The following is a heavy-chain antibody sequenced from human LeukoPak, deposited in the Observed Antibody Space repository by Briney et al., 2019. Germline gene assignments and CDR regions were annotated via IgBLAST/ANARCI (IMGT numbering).Heavy chain of an antibody. Sequence: GRSLRLSCAASGFTFSSYAMHWVRQAPGKGLEWVAVISYDGSNKYYADSVKGRFTISRDNSKNTLYLQMNSLRAEDTAVYYCARGGLRLGYCSSTSWHRGDIDYWGQGTLVTVSS. CDR3: ARGGLRLGYCSSTSWHRGDIDY. J-gene: IGHJ4*02. D-gene: IGHD2-2*01. V-gene: IGHV3-30*04. CDR1: GFTFSSYA. CDR2: ISYDGSNK.